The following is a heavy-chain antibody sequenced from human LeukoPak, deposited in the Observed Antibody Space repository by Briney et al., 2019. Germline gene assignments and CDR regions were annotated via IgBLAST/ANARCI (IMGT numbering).Heavy chain of an antibody. D-gene: IGHD3-16*01. CDR1: GFTFSSYE. CDR2: ISSSGSTI. V-gene: IGHV3-48*03. J-gene: IGHJ6*03. CDR3: AQGGRDYFYMHV. Sequence: GGSLRLSCAASGFTFSSYEMNWVRQAPGKGLEWVSYISSSGSTIYYADSVKGRFTISRDNAKNSLYLQMNSLRAEDTAVYYCAQGGRDYFYMHVWGKGTTVTVSS.